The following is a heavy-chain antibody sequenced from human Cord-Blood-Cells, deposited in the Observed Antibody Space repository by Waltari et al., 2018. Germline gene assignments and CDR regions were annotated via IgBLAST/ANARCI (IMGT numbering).Heavy chain of an antibody. CDR2: INHSGST. CDR3: ARGPGRFLEWLLGYYYMDV. D-gene: IGHD3-3*01. J-gene: IGHJ6*03. V-gene: IGHV4-34*01. CDR1: GGSFSGYY. Sequence: QVQLQQWGAGLLKPSENLYLTCAVYGGSFSGYYWSWIRQPPGKGLEWIGEINHSGSTNCNPSLKSQVPISGDTSKSQFSLKLSSVTAADTAVYYCARGPGRFLEWLLGYYYMDVWGKGTTVTVSS.